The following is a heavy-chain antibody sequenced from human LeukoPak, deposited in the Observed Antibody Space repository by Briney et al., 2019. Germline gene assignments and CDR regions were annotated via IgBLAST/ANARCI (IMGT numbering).Heavy chain of an antibody. CDR3: ARVFVSGYDVLTGYFRAFDY. D-gene: IGHD3-9*01. J-gene: IGHJ4*02. CDR2: ISSSSSYI. V-gene: IGHV3-21*01. CDR1: GFTFSSYS. Sequence: GGSLRLSCAASGFTFSSYSMNWVRQAPGKGLEWVSSISSSSSYIYYADSVKGRFTISRDNAKNSLYLQMNSLRAGDTAIYYCARVFVSGYDVLTGYFRAFDYWGQGALVTVSS.